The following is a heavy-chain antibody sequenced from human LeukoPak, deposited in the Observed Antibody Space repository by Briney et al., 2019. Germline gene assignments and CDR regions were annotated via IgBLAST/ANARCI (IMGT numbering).Heavy chain of an antibody. J-gene: IGHJ4*02. CDR1: GYTFTSYY. D-gene: IGHD3-10*01. CDR2: INPSGGST. CDR3: ASAGGSGSYYFY. Sequence: GASVRVSCKAPGYTFTSYYMHWVRQAPGQGLEWMGIINPSGGSTSYAQKFQGRVTMTRDTSTSTVYMELSSLRSEDTAVYYCASAGGSGSYYFYWGQGTLVTVSS. V-gene: IGHV1-46*01.